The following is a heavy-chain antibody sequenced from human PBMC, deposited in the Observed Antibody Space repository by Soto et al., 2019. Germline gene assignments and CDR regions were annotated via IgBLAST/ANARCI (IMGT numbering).Heavy chain of an antibody. CDR3: AGYWSSTNFEPPFRGDYYGIDV. D-gene: IGHD2-2*01. Sequence: QVQLVQSGAEVKKPGSSVKVSCKASGGTFSSYAISWVRQAPGQGLEWMGGIIPIFGTANYAQKFQGRVTITADESTSTAYLEVRSLRTWDKAVYYWAGYWSSTNFEPPFRGDYYGIDVWGQGTTVTGSS. J-gene: IGHJ6*02. V-gene: IGHV1-69*01. CDR2: IIPIFGTA. CDR1: GGTFSSYA.